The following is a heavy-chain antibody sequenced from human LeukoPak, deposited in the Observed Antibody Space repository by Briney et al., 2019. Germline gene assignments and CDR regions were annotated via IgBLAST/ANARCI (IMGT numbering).Heavy chain of an antibody. CDR3: AKAYSGYFDY. J-gene: IGHJ4*02. V-gene: IGHV3-30*02. CDR1: GFTFSSYD. D-gene: IGHD2-15*01. Sequence: GGSLRLSCAASGFTFSSYDMDWVRQAPGKGLEWVAFIRYDGSNKYYADSVKGRFTISRDNSKNTLYLQMHSLRAEDTAVYYCAKAYSGYFDYWGQGNLVTVSS. CDR2: IRYDGSNK.